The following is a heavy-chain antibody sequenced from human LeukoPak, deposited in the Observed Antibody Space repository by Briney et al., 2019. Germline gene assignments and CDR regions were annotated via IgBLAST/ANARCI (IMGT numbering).Heavy chain of an antibody. CDR1: GFIFSSYA. CDR3: ARPRDGSGSYTPHPDY. D-gene: IGHD3-10*01. CDR2: ISYDGSNK. J-gene: IGHJ4*02. Sequence: GGSLRLSCAASGFIFSSYAMHWVRQAPGKGLEWVAVISYDGSNKYYADSVKGRFTISRDNSKNTLYLQMNSLRAEDTAVYYCARPRDGSGSYTPHPDYWGQGTLATVSS. V-gene: IGHV3-30-3*01.